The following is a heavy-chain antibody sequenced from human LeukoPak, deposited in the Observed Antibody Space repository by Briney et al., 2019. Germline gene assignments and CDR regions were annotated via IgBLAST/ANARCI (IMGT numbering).Heavy chain of an antibody. CDR2: IYYSGST. CDR1: GGSISSYY. V-gene: IGHV4-59*01. Sequence: SETLSLTCTVSGGSISSYYWSWIRQPPGKGLEWIGYIYYSGSTNYNPSLKSRVTISVDTSKNQFSLKLSSVTAADTAVYYCARAKRDYYDSSGYFQGYWGQGTLVTVSS. J-gene: IGHJ4*02. CDR3: ARAKRDYYDSSGYFQGY. D-gene: IGHD3-22*01.